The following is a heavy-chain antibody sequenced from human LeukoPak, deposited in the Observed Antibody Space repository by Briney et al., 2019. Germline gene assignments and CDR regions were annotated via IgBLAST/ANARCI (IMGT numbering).Heavy chain of an antibody. J-gene: IGHJ6*03. CDR2: ISHSGRTM. V-gene: IGHV3-11*01. CDR1: GFTFSDYY. D-gene: IGHD2-8*01. Sequence: GGSLRLSCAASGFTFSDYYMSWIRQAPGKGLEWVSYISHSGRTMYYADSVKGRFTISRDNAKNSLYLQMNSLRAGDTAVYYCARDSIVRGNIGNDMDVWGKGTTVAVSS. CDR3: ARDSIVRGNIGNDMDV.